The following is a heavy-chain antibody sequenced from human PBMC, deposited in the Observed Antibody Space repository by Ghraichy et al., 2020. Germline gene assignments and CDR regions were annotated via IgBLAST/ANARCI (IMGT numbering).Heavy chain of an antibody. V-gene: IGHV4-39*07. D-gene: IGHD4/OR15-4a*01. CDR2: IYYSGST. J-gene: IGHJ6*03. CDR3: ARARHDYPNYYYYMDV. CDR1: GGSISSSSYY. Sequence: ESLNISCTVSGGSISSSSYYWGWIRQPPGKGLEWIGSIYYSGSTYYNPSLKSRVTISVDTSKNQFSLKLSSVTAADTAVYYCARARHDYPNYYYYMDVWGKGTTVTVSS.